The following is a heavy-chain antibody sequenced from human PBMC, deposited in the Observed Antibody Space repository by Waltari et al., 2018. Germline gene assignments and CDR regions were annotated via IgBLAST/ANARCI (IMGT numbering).Heavy chain of an antibody. CDR1: GGSFSDYY. D-gene: IGHD6-6*01. Sequence: QVQLQQWGAGLLKPSETLSLTCAVYGGSFSDYYWSWIRQSPGKGLEWIGEINHRGSTNYNPSLKSRVTISVDTSKNQFSLKLNSVTAADTAVYYCARDRGGYSSSADAFDIWGQGTMVTVSS. CDR2: INHRGST. CDR3: ARDRGGYSSSADAFDI. J-gene: IGHJ3*02. V-gene: IGHV4-34*02.